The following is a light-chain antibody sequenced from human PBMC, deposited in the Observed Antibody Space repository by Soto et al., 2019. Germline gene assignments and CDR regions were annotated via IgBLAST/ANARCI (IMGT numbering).Light chain of an antibody. CDR3: CSYAGSSTYV. CDR1: SRDVGIYNL. Sequence: QSVLTQPASVSGSPGQSITISCTGTSRDVGIYNLVSWYQLHPGKVPKLIIYEDTKRPSGISSRFSGSESGITAFLTISGLQAEDEADYSCCSYAGSSTYVFGTGTKVTVL. CDR2: EDT. J-gene: IGLJ1*01. V-gene: IGLV2-23*01.